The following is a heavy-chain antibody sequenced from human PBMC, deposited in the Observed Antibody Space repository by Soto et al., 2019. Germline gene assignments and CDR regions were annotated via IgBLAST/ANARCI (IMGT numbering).Heavy chain of an antibody. J-gene: IGHJ6*03. D-gene: IGHD6-6*01. CDR3: ARGRENTAARRLRYYYYYMDV. Sequence: QVQLQQWGAGLLKPSETLSLTCAVYGESFSVYYWSWIRQPPGKGLDGIGGINRSGRTIYNPSLKSRVTISVDTSKNQFSLSLTSVTAAETAVYYCARGRENTAARRLRYYYYYMDVWGRGTTVTVSS. V-gene: IGHV4-34*01. CDR2: INRSGRT. CDR1: GESFSVYY.